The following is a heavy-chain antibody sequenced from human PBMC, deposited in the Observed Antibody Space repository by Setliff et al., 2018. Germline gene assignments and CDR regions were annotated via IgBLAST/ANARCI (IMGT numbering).Heavy chain of an antibody. D-gene: IGHD2-15*01. CDR2: ISPYSDYI. J-gene: IGHJ4*02. CDR1: TFTLGTYS. V-gene: IGHV3-21*01. CDR3: ARTCSGSGCYAGLES. Sequence: PGGSLRLSCAASTFTLGTYSMHWVRQAPGKGLAWVSSISPYSDYIYYADSVKGRFTISRDNAKNSLYLQMNSLRAEDTAVYYCARTCSGSGCYAGLESWGQGTPVTVSS.